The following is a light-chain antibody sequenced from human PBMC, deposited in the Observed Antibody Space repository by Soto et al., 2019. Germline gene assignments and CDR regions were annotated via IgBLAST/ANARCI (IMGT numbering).Light chain of an antibody. Sequence: DIQMTQSTSSVSASVGDRVTITCRASQSISSYLNWYQQKPGKAPKLLIYAASSLQSGVPSRFSGSGSGTDFTLTISSLQPEDFATYYCQQSYSTPTFGGGTKVDIK. J-gene: IGKJ4*01. CDR3: QQSYSTPT. CDR2: AAS. V-gene: IGKV1-39*01. CDR1: QSISSY.